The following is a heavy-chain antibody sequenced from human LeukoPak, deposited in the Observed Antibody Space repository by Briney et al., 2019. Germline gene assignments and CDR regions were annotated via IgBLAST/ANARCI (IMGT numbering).Heavy chain of an antibody. CDR1: GYTFTSYG. J-gene: IGHJ3*02. V-gene: IGHV1-18*01. Sequence: ASVKVSCKASGYTFTSYGISWVRQAPGQGLEWMGWISAYNGNTNYAQKLQGRVTMTTDTSTSTAYMELRSLRSDDTAVYYCARDVPFIAAAGTLGAFDIWGQGTMVTVSS. CDR2: ISAYNGNT. CDR3: ARDVPFIAAAGTLGAFDI. D-gene: IGHD6-13*01.